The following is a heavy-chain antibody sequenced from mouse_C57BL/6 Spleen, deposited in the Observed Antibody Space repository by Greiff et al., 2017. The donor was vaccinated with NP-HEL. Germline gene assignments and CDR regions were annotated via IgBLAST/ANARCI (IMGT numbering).Heavy chain of an antibody. CDR1: GYTFTDYN. V-gene: IGHV1-18*01. Sequence: EVQLQQSGPELVKPGASVKIPCKASGYTFTDYNMDWVKQSHGKSLEWIGDINPNNGGTIYNQKFKGKATLTVDKSSSTAYMELRSLTSEDTAVYYCASSPLLFCYAMDYWGQGTSVTVSS. CDR2: INPNNGGT. J-gene: IGHJ4*01. D-gene: IGHD1-1*01. CDR3: ASSPLLFCYAMDY.